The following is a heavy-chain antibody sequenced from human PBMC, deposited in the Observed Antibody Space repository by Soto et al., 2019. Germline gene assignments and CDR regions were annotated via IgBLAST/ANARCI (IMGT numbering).Heavy chain of an antibody. D-gene: IGHD2-21*01. CDR2: ISYDGGNK. CDR1: GFVSNDYD. CDR3: SRGIKGGLDD. V-gene: IGHV3-30*03. J-gene: IGHJ4*02. Sequence: QVQLAESGGGLVQPGRSLRLSCATSGFVSNDYDIHWVRQAPGKGLVWLASISYDGGNKYYADSVKGRFTISRDNSQNTLSLQINSLGAEDTAVYYCSRGIKGGLDDWGPGTLVTVSS.